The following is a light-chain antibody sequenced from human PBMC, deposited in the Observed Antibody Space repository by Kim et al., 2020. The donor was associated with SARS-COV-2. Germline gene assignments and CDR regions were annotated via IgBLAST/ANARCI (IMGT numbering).Light chain of an antibody. V-gene: IGKV1-NL1*01. J-gene: IGKJ2*01. CDR1: QGISNS. CDR2: GAS. Sequence: QMTQSPSSLSASVGDRVTITCRASQGISNSLAWYQQKPGEAPKFLIYGASSLETGVPSRFSGGGSGTDYTLTISSLQPEDFATYYCQQYYNTPYTFGQGTKLEIK. CDR3: QQYYNTPYT.